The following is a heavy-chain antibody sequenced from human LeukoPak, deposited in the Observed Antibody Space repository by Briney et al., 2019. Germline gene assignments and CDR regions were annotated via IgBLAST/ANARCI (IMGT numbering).Heavy chain of an antibody. CDR1: GFTFSSYA. Sequence: GGSLRLSCAASGFTFSSYAMSWVRQAPGKGLEWVSAISGSGGSTYYADSVKGRFTISRDNSKNTLFLQMNSLRAEDTAVYYCAKDGPSGSYSSYYFDYWGQGTLVTVSS. V-gene: IGHV3-23*01. J-gene: IGHJ4*02. D-gene: IGHD1-26*01. CDR2: ISGSGGST. CDR3: AKDGPSGSYSSYYFDY.